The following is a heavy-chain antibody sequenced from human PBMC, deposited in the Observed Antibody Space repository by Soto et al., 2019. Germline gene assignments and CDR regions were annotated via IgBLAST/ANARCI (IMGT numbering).Heavy chain of an antibody. V-gene: IGHV1-18*01. Sequence: QVQLVQSGPEVKKPGASVKVSCKASGNTFASHGFSWVRQAPGQGLEWMGWISGFNGQTNYALKFQGRVTLTTDTSTLTAYMELRSLRSADTAVYFCARVDPRGVAVVRDYWGQGTLVTVSS. CDR2: ISGFNGQT. CDR3: ARVDPRGVAVVRDY. D-gene: IGHD3-10*01. CDR1: GNTFASHG. J-gene: IGHJ4*02.